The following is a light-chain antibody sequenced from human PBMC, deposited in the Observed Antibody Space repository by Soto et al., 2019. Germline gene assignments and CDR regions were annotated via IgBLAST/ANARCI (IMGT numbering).Light chain of an antibody. CDR3: QHYIRWPIT. J-gene: IGKJ5*01. CDR2: DAS. Sequence: EIVMTQSPDTLSVSPGERVTLSCRAGQSVTTNLAWYQQKPGQAPRLLIYDASTRATGIPARFSGSGSGTEFTLTISSLQSEDVAIYYCQHYIRWPITFGQGTRLEIK. V-gene: IGKV3-15*01. CDR1: QSVTTN.